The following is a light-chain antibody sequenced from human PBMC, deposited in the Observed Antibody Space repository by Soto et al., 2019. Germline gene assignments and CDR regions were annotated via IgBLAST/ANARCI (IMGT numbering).Light chain of an antibody. V-gene: IGKV1-5*01. Sequence: DIQMTQSPSTLSASVGDRVTITCRASQSINRWLAWYQQKPGKAPKLLIYAASTLQSGVPARFSGSGSGTEFTLTISCLQSEDFATYYCQQYKSHPVTFGQGTKVDI. CDR3: QQYKSHPVT. CDR2: AAS. CDR1: QSINRW. J-gene: IGKJ1*01.